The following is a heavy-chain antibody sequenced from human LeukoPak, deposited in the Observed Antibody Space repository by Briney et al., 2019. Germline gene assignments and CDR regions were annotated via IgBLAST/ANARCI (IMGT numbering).Heavy chain of an antibody. Sequence: SGGSLRLSCAASGFMFSGTGMSWVRQAPGKGLEWVSGITNGATNTVYTDSVKGRFTISRDDSKNTLHLQMNSLRVEDTAIYYCVKGVNSFGSWGQGTLVTVSS. J-gene: IGHJ4*02. CDR3: VKGVNSFGS. CDR1: GFMFSGTG. CDR2: ITNGATNT. V-gene: IGHV3-23*01. D-gene: IGHD3-10*01.